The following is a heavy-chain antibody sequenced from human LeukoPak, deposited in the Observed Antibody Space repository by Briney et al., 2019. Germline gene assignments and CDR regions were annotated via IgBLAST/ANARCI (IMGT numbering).Heavy chain of an antibody. CDR3: AKAGGDCTSSSCYSDWFNP. CDR1: GFTFSSYA. V-gene: IGHV3-30*07. J-gene: IGHJ5*02. D-gene: IGHD2-2*02. CDR2: ICFDGSKT. Sequence: GGSLRLSCAASGFTFSSYAMHWVRQAPGKGLQWVAGICFDGSKTYYADSVKGRFTISRDTSKNTLFLQMNNMRAEDTAVYYCAKAGGDCTSSSCYSDWFNPWGQGTLVTVSS.